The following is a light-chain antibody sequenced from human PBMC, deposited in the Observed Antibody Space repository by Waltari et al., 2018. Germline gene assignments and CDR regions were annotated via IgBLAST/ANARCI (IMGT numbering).Light chain of an antibody. CDR1: SGHSSNV. Sequence: QLVLTQSPSASASLGASVKLTCTLSSGHSSNVIAWLQQQPEKGPRYLMKVNSDGSDSKGDEIPDSFSVYGSGAERYLTVSSVQPEDEADFYCQTGGHGTWVFGGGTKLTVL. V-gene: IGLV4-69*01. CDR3: QTGGHGTWV. CDR2: VNSDGSD. J-gene: IGLJ3*02.